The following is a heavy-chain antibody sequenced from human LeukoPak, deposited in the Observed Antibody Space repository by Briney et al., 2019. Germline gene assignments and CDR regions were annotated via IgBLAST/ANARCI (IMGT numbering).Heavy chain of an antibody. Sequence: GGSLRLSCAASGFTFSNYAMHWVRQAPGKGLEWVAVISYDGGNKYYADSVKGRFTISRGNSKHTLYLQMNSLRPEDTAVYYCVRTDCTGGSCYPNFDYWGQGTLVTVSS. J-gene: IGHJ4*02. D-gene: IGHD2-15*01. CDR1: GFTFSNYA. CDR2: ISYDGGNK. V-gene: IGHV3-30*01. CDR3: VRTDCTGGSCYPNFDY.